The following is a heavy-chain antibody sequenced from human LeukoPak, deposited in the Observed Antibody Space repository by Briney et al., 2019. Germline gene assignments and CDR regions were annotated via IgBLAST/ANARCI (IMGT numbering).Heavy chain of an antibody. V-gene: IGHV3-21*01. J-gene: IGHJ4*02. CDR1: GFTFSDYS. CDR2: ISSSSGHM. CDR3: AREKIAVTDYDY. D-gene: IGHD6-19*01. Sequence: GGSLRLSCAASGFTFSDYSMNWVRQAPGKGLEWVSSISSSSGHMYYADSVKGRFTISRDNAKNSLYLQMNSLRAEDTALYYCAREKIAVTDYDYWGQGTLVTASS.